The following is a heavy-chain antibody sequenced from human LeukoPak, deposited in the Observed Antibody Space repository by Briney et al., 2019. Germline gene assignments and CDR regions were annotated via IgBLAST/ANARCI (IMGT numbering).Heavy chain of an antibody. V-gene: IGHV3-72*01. D-gene: IGHD4-17*01. J-gene: IGHJ4*02. Sequence: PGGSLRLSCAASGFSISDHYMDWVRQAPGKGLEWVGRVRNKPSGYTTDYGTSVKGRFTISRDDSKNSLYLQMNSLTSEDTAVYYCTRVRHGDYFDYWGQGTLVSVSS. CDR2: VRNKPSGYTT. CDR1: GFSISDHY. CDR3: TRVRHGDYFDY.